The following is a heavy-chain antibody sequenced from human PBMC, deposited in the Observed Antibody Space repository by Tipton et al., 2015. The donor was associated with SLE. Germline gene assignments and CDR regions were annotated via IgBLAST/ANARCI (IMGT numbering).Heavy chain of an antibody. D-gene: IGHD2-8*01. J-gene: IGHJ4*02. CDR2: INHSGST. CDR1: GGSFSDYS. CDR3: ARNCTTGGCYSTAFDY. Sequence: LRLSCAVYGGSFSDYSWSWIRQPPGKGLEWIGEINHSGSTNYNPSLKSRVTISIDTSKNQFSLSLSSVTAADTAVYYCARNCTTGGCYSTAFDYGGQGTLVTVSP. V-gene: IGHV4-34*01.